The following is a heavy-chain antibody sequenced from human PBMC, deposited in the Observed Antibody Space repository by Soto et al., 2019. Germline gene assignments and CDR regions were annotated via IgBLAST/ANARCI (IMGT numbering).Heavy chain of an antibody. V-gene: IGHV3-23*01. CDR2: ISGSGGTT. Sequence: PGGSLRLSCAASGFTFSKYALSWVRQAPGKGLEWVSAISGSGGTTHYADSGKGRVTISRDNSKDTVFLQMNSLRAEDTAVYSCAKYYYDRSGSPLAFDYWGQGTLVTVSS. CDR3: AKYYYDRSGSPLAFDY. J-gene: IGHJ4*02. CDR1: GFTFSKYA. D-gene: IGHD3-22*01.